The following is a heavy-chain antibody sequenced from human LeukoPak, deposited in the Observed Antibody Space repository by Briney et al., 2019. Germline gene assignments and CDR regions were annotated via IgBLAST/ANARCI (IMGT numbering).Heavy chain of an antibody. Sequence: PSETLSLTCAVYGGSFSGYYWSWIRQPPGKGLEWIGEINHSGSTNYNPSLKSRVTISVDTSKNQFSLKLSSVTAADTAVYYCARAPKRYCSGGSCSGRYNWFDPWGQGTLVTVSS. CDR1: GGSFSGYY. D-gene: IGHD2-15*01. CDR3: ARAPKRYCSGGSCSGRYNWFDP. J-gene: IGHJ5*02. CDR2: INHSGST. V-gene: IGHV4-34*01.